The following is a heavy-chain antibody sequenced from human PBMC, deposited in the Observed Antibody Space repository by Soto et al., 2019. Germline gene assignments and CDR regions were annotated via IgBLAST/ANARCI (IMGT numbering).Heavy chain of an antibody. D-gene: IGHD5-12*01. CDR1: GGSISSGGSS. J-gene: IGHJ4*02. V-gene: IGHV4-30-2*01. Sequence: QLQLQESGSGLVKPSQTLSLTCAVSGGSISSGGSSWSWIRQPPGKGLEWIGYIYHSGSTYYNPSVKSRVTISVDRSKNQFSLKLSSVTAADTAVYYCAAGGGLPRYYWGQGTLVTVSS. CDR3: AAGGGLPRYY. CDR2: IYHSGST.